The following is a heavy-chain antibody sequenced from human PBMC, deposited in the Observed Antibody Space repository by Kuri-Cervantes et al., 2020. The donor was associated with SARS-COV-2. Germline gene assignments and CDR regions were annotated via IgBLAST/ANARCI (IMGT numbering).Heavy chain of an antibody. CDR2: IRYDGSNK. D-gene: IGHD3-3*01. V-gene: IGHV3-30*02. CDR3: TTDRSTIFGVVIAVDY. Sequence: GESLKIPCAASGFTFSSYGTHWVRQAPGKGLEGVAFIRYDGSNKYYADSVKGRFTISRDNSKNTLYLQMNSLKTEDTAVYYCTTDRSTIFGVVIAVDYWGQGTLVTDSS. CDR1: GFTFSSYG. J-gene: IGHJ4*02.